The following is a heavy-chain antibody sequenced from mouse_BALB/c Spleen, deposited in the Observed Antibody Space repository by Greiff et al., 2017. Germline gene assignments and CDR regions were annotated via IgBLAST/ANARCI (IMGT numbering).Heavy chain of an antibody. V-gene: IGHV5-17*02. J-gene: IGHJ3*01. CDR3: ARGFAY. CDR1: GFSFTSFG. Sequence: DVQLVESGGGLVQPGGSRKLSCAASGFSFTSFGMHWVRQAPEKGLEWVAYISSCSSTTYYADTVKGRYTISRENPTNTLFLQMNSLGSEDTAMYYCARGFAYWGQGTLVTVSA. CDR2: ISSCSSTT.